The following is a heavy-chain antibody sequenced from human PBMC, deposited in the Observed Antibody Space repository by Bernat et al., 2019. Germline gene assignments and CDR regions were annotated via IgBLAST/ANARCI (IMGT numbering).Heavy chain of an antibody. V-gene: IGHV3-23*04. J-gene: IGHJ4*02. D-gene: IGHD2-2*01. CDR3: AKDREVPLFDC. Sequence: EVQLVESGGGLVQPGGSLRLSCAASGFTFGSYGMSLVRQPPGKGLEWVSFISGSGNTYYSDSVKGRFTISRDNSKNTLFLQINSLRAEDTAVYYCAKDREVPLFDCWGQGTLVTVSS. CDR2: ISGSGNT. CDR1: GFTFGSYG.